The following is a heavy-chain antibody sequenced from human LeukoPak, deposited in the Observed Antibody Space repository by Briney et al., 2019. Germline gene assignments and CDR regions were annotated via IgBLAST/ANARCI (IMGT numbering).Heavy chain of an antibody. CDR2: IWYDGSNK. D-gene: IGHD1-26*01. CDR1: GFTFGSYG. CDR3: AKDVGKWESLHFFDY. J-gene: IGHJ4*02. Sequence: GGSLRLSCAASGFTFGSYGMHWVRQAPGKGLEWVAVIWYDGSNKYYADSVKGRFTISRDNSKNTLYLQMNSLRGDDTAVYYCAKDVGKWESLHFFDYWGQGTLVTVSS. V-gene: IGHV3-33*06.